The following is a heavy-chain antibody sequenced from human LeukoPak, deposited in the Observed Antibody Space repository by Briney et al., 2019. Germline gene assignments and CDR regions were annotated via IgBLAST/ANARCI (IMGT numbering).Heavy chain of an antibody. V-gene: IGHV4-59*01. CDR2: IYYSGSI. CDR3: ARGMTTVVD. Sequence: SETLSLTCTVSGGSISSYYWSWIRQPPGKGLEWIGYIYYSGSINYNPSLKSRVTISVDTSKNQFSLKLSSVTAADTAVYYCARGMTTVVDWGQGTLVTVSS. CDR1: GGSISSYY. J-gene: IGHJ4*02. D-gene: IGHD4-23*01.